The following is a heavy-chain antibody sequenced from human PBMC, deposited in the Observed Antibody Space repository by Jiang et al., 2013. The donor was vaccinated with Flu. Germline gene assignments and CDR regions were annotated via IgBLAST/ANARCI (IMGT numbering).Heavy chain of an antibody. CDR1: GYTFTGYY. Sequence: GAEVKKPGASVKVSCKASGYTFTGYYMHWVRQAPGQGLEWMGRINPNSGGTNYAQKFQGRVTMTRDTSISTAYMELSRLRSDDTAVYYCARLPYYYDSSGYYYAFDIWGQGTMVTVSS. J-gene: IGHJ3*02. V-gene: IGHV1-2*06. D-gene: IGHD3-22*01. CDR2: INPNSGGT. CDR3: ARLPYYYDSSGYYYAFDI.